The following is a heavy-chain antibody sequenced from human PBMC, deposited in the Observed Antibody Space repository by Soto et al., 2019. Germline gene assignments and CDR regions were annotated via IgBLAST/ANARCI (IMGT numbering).Heavy chain of an antibody. CDR2: ISSSGSTT. J-gene: IGHJ4*02. Sequence: GGSLRLSCVAAGFTFSDYFMSWIRQAPGKGLVWVSYISSSGSTTHYADSVKGRFTISRDNSKNTLYLQMNSLRAEDTAVYYCARDGSSIAVADGNYFDYWGQGTLVTVSS. CDR3: ARDGSSIAVADGNYFDY. V-gene: IGHV3-11*04. D-gene: IGHD6-19*01. CDR1: GFTFSDYF.